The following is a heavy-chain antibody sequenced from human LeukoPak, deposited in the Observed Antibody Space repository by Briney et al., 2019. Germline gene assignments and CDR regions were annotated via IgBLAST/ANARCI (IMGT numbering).Heavy chain of an antibody. V-gene: IGHV4-39*07. CDR3: ARDRWRELLDY. Sequence: PSETLSLTCTVSGGSISSSSYYWGWIRQPPGKGLEWIGSIYYSGSTYYNPSLKSRVTISVDTSKNQFSLKLSSVTAADTAVYYCARDRWRELLDYWGQGTLVTVSS. CDR2: IYYSGST. D-gene: IGHD2-15*01. J-gene: IGHJ4*02. CDR1: GGSISSSSYY.